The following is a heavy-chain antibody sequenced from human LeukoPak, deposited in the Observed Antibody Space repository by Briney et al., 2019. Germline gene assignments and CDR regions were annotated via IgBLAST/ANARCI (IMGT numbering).Heavy chain of an antibody. CDR1: GFTLRGYG. Sequence: GGSLRLSCAASGFTLRGYGMRWVRQAPGKGLEWVAFIRYDGSDKSYADSVKGRFTISRDNSENTLYLQINSLRVEDTAVYYCAKDTPTTGYHLDSWGQGTLVTASS. CDR3: AKDTPTTGYHLDS. D-gene: IGHD1-1*01. CDR2: IRYDGSDK. V-gene: IGHV3-30*02. J-gene: IGHJ4*02.